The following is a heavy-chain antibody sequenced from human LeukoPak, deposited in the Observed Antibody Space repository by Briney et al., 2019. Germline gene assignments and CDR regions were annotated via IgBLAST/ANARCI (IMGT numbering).Heavy chain of an antibody. D-gene: IGHD3-3*01. CDR3: ARGASHDFWSGYAARYYYYGMDV. Sequence: GSLRLSCAASGFTFSSYAMSWVRQPPGKGLEWIGEINHSGSTNYNPSLKSRAIISVDTSKNQFSLKLSSVTAADTAVYYCARGASHDFWSGYAARYYYYGMDVWGQGTTVTVSS. V-gene: IGHV4-34*01. CDR2: INHSGST. CDR1: GFTFSSYA. J-gene: IGHJ6*02.